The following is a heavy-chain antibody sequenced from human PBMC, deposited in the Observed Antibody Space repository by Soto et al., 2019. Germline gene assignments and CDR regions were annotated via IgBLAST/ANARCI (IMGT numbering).Heavy chain of an antibody. CDR3: ASEPATAKPEGVDF. V-gene: IGHV1-2*02. CDR2: INPISGGT. CDR1: GYTFSDYY. D-gene: IGHD1-1*01. J-gene: IGHJ4*02. Sequence: ASVKVSCKASGYTFSDYYIHWVRQAPGQGLEWMGWINPISGGTKYAPKFQGGVTMTRDTSITTAYMELSRLRSGDTAVYYCASEPATAKPEGVDFWGQGTLVTVSS.